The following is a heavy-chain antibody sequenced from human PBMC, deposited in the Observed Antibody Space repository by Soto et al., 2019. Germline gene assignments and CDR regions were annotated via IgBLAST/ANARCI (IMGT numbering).Heavy chain of an antibody. J-gene: IGHJ3*02. CDR3: AKSGRGPYYDFWSGYYTEAFDI. Sequence: GSLRLSCAASGFTFSSYAMSWVRQAPGKGLEWVSAISGSGGSTYYADSVKGRFTVSRDNSKNTLYLQMNSLRAEDTAVYYCAKSGRGPYYDFWSGYYTEAFDIWGQGTMVTVSS. CDR2: ISGSGGST. V-gene: IGHV3-23*01. CDR1: GFTFSSYA. D-gene: IGHD3-3*01.